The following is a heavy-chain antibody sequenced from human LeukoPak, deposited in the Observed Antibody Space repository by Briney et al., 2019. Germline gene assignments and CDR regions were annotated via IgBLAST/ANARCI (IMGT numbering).Heavy chain of an antibody. V-gene: IGHV3-23*01. CDR2: ISGCVGST. D-gene: IGHD2-21*02. CDR3: AKRAVGTFDY. Sequence: VGSLRLSCAASGFTFSSYAMSWVGQAPGHGRAWVSAISGCVGSTYYADSLKARFTISRDNSKNTAYLQMNSLRSEDTAVDYCAKRAVGTFDYWGQGTLVTVSS. J-gene: IGHJ4*02. CDR1: GFTFSSYA.